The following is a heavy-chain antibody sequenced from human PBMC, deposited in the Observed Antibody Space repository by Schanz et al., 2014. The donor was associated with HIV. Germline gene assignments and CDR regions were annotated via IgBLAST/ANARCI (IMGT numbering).Heavy chain of an antibody. CDR3: ARDNRGDYYLDS. Sequence: EVQLVESGGGLVQPGRSLRLSCAASGFTFDDYAMHWVRQAPGKGLEWVSGISWNSGSIGYADSVKGRFTISRDNAKNSLYLQMNSLSPEDTAVYYCARDNRGDYYLDSWGQGTLVTVSS. CDR2: ISWNSGSI. V-gene: IGHV3-9*01. CDR1: GFTFDDYA. J-gene: IGHJ1*01. D-gene: IGHD4-17*01.